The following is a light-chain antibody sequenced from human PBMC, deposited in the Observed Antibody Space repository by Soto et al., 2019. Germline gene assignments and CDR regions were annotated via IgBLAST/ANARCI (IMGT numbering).Light chain of an antibody. CDR2: AVS. CDR1: SSDVGNYNS. Sequence: QSVLTQPPSASGSPGQSVTISCTGTSSDVGNYNSVSWYQQHPGKAPKLMIFAVSERPSGVPHRFSGSKSGNTASLTVSGLQAEDEADYYCSSYSGRNDLVFGGGTKRTVL. J-gene: IGLJ3*02. CDR3: SSYSGRNDLV. V-gene: IGLV2-8*01.